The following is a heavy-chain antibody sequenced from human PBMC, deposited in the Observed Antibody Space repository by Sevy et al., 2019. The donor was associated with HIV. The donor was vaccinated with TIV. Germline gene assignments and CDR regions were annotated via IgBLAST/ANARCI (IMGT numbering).Heavy chain of an antibody. CDR2: ISNDGSDK. CDR1: GFTFSRYG. D-gene: IGHD6-13*01. CDR3: ANSRGRYEGSSWLYYYYLMDV. V-gene: IGHV3-30*18. Sequence: GGSLRLSCAAAGFTFSRYGMHWARQAPGKGLEWVAVISNDGSDKEYADSVKGRFTVSRDNSKDTVYLQMNSLGPGDTAVYYCANSRGRYEGSSWLYYYYLMDVWGQGTTVTVSS. J-gene: IGHJ6*02.